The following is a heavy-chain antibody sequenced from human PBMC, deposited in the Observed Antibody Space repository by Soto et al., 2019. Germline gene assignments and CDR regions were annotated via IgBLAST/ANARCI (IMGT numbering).Heavy chain of an antibody. D-gene: IGHD3-3*01. CDR3: AKDSWRLDY. V-gene: IGHV3-7*01. CDR2: IKGDGSDK. J-gene: IGHJ4*02. Sequence: EVQLEESGGGLVQPGGSLRLSCAASGFRFSGYWMNWVRQAPGKGLEWVANIKGDGSDKNYLDSVKGRFTISRDNAKNSLYLQMDSLRAEDTAVYYCAKDSWRLDYWGQGTLVTVSS. CDR1: GFRFSGYW.